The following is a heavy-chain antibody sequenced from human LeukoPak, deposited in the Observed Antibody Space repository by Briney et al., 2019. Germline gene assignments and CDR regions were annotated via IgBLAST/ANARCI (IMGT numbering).Heavy chain of an antibody. J-gene: IGHJ5*02. CDR3: AKDLAQSQLMNWFDP. CDR2: ISISGDTT. CDR1: GFTFSSHA. V-gene: IGHV3-23*01. Sequence: PGGSLRLSCGASGFTFSSHAMTWVRQAPGKGLEWVSAISISGDTTYYADAVKGRFTISRDNSKNTLYLQMNSLRAEDTAVYYCAKDLAQSQLMNWFDPWGQGTLVTVSS. D-gene: IGHD2-2*01.